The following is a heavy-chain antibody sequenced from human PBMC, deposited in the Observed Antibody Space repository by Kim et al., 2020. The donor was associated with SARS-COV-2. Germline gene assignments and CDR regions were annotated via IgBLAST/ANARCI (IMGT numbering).Heavy chain of an antibody. V-gene: IGHV1-18*04. CDR1: GYTFTSYG. CDR2: ISAYNGNT. D-gene: IGHD6-13*01. CDR3: ARDAAAGKLCDFLGLRTCNREYYYYGMDV. Sequence: ASVKVSCKASGYTFTSYGISWVRQAPGQGLEWMGWISAYNGNTNYAQKLQGRVTMTTDTSTSTAYMELRSLRSDDTAVYYCARDAAAGKLCDFLGLRTCNREYYYYGMDVWGQGTTVTVSS. J-gene: IGHJ6*02.